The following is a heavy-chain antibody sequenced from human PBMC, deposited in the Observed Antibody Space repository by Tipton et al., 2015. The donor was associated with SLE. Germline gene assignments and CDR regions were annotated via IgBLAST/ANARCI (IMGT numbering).Heavy chain of an antibody. V-gene: IGHV4-34*01. CDR1: GGSFGGYY. CDR3: VKSVVVVSPRDYYYYMDV. Sequence: TLSLTCSIYGGSFGGYYWSWIRPPPGKGLEWIGEINHGGSTNYNPSLKSRVTISVDMSKNQFSLRLSSVTAADTGVYYCVKSVVVVSPRDYYYYMDVWGKGTTVTVSS. J-gene: IGHJ6*03. D-gene: IGHD2-15*01. CDR2: INHGGST.